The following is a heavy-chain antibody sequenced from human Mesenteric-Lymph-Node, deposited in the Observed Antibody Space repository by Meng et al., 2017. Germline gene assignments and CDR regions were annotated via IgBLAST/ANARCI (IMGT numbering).Heavy chain of an antibody. J-gene: IGHJ6*02. CDR2: TYYRSKWYN. Sequence: SCAISGDSVSSNSAAWNWIRQSPSRGLEWLGRTYYRSKWYNDYAVSVKSRITINPDTSKNQFSLQLNSVTPEDTAVYYCARGRVGLLWFGELSGYYGMDVWGQGTTVTVSS. CDR3: ARGRVGLLWFGELSGYYGMDV. V-gene: IGHV6-1*01. CDR1: GDSVSSNSAA. D-gene: IGHD3-10*01.